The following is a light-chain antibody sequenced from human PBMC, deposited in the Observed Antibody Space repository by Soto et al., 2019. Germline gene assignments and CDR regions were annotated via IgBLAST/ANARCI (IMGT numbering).Light chain of an antibody. J-gene: IGKJ1*01. CDR1: ESISSTF. V-gene: IGKV3-20*01. CDR2: AAS. CDR3: QQYRRSPRT. Sequence: IVFTQSPSTLSLSPWERATLSFRASESISSTFLAWYQQRPGQAPRLLIFAASGRATGIPERFGGSGSGTDFTLTISRLEPEDFAVYYCQQYRRSPRTFGQGTKVDIK.